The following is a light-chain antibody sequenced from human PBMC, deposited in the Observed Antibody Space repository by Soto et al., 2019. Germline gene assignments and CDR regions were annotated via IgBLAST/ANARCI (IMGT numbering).Light chain of an antibody. V-gene: IGLV2-23*02. CDR2: EVS. J-gene: IGLJ1*01. CDR3: SSFARSSTP. CDR1: SSDVGSNNL. Sequence: QSALTQPASVSGSPGQLITISCTGTSSDVGSNNLVSWYQQHPGKAPKLMIYEVSRRPSGVSNRFSGSKSGNTASLTISGLQAEDEADYYCSSFARSSTPFGSGTKVTVL.